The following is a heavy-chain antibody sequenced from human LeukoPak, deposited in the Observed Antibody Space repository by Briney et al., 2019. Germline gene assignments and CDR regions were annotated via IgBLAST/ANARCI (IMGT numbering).Heavy chain of an antibody. CDR1: GGSISSYY. J-gene: IGHJ4*02. CDR3: ARSVIRYFDWSQPFDY. V-gene: IGHV4-4*07. Sequence: SETLSLTCTFSGGSISSYYWSWIRRPAGKGLEWIGRIYTSGSTNYNPSLKSRVTMSVDTSKNQFSLKLSSVTAADTAVYYCARSVIRYFDWSQPFDYWGQGTLVTVSS. D-gene: IGHD3-9*01. CDR2: IYTSGST.